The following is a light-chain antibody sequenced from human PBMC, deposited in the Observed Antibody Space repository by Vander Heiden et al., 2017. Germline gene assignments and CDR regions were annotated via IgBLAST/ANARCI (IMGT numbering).Light chain of an antibody. V-gene: IGKV4-1*01. J-gene: IGKJ4*01. Sequence: IVMTQSPDSLAVSLGERATINRKSSQSVLLSSNNKNYLAWYQQKPGQPPKLLIYWASTRQSGVPDRFSGSGSGTDFTLTISSLQAEDVAVYYCQQYYDSPLTFGGGTKVEIK. CDR2: WAS. CDR1: QSVLLSSNNKNY. CDR3: QQYYDSPLT.